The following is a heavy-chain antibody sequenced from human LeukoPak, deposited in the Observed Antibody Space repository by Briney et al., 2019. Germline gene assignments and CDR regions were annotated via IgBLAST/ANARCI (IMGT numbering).Heavy chain of an antibody. Sequence: GGSLRLSCAASGFTFSRYSMNWVRQAPGKGLEWVSSISSSSSYIYYADSVKGRFTISRDNAKNSLYLQMNSLRAEDTAVYYCASGPIIAVAGTGYWGQGTLVTVSS. D-gene: IGHD6-19*01. V-gene: IGHV3-21*01. J-gene: IGHJ4*02. CDR2: ISSSSSYI. CDR3: ASGPIIAVAGTGY. CDR1: GFTFSRYS.